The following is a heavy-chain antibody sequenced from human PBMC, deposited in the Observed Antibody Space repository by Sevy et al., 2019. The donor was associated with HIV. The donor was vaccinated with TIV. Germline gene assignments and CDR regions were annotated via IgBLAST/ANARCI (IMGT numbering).Heavy chain of an antibody. D-gene: IGHD2-15*01. J-gene: IGHJ6*02. CDR1: GFTFSNYN. CDR3: ARVVAYCGGGSCFPGYYYGMDV. CDR2: ISSSSNYI. Sequence: GGSLRLSCAASGFTFSNYNMNWVRQAPGKGLEWVSSISSSSNYISYADSMKGRFTISRDNAKNSLYLQMNSLRAEETAVYYWARVVAYCGGGSCFPGYYYGMDVWGQGTTVTVSS. V-gene: IGHV3-21*01.